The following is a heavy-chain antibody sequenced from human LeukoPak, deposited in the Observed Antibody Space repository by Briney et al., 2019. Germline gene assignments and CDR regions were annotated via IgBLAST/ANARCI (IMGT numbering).Heavy chain of an antibody. Sequence: KASETLSLTCTVSGGSISSGGYYWSWIRQHPGKGLEWIGYIYYSGSTYYNPSLKSRVTISVDTSKNQFSLKLSSVTAADTAVYYCARGCKSGKSGSLNFDYWGQGTLVTVSS. V-gene: IGHV4-31*03. CDR2: IYYSGST. CDR1: GGSISSGGYY. CDR3: ARGCKSGKSGSLNFDY. D-gene: IGHD1-1*01. J-gene: IGHJ4*02.